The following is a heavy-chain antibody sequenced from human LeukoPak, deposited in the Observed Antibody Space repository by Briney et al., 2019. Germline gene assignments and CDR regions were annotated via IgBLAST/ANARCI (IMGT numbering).Heavy chain of an antibody. V-gene: IGHV3-23*01. J-gene: IGHJ4*02. Sequence: GGSLRLSCAVSGFTFSSSAMSWVRLAPGKGLEWVSGIGGSGAGTYYAVSVKGRFTISRDNSKNTLYLQMNSLRAEDTAVYYCATTLHSGYYDLYWGRGTLVTVSS. CDR3: ATTLHSGYYDLY. CDR2: IGGSGAGT. D-gene: IGHD3-22*01. CDR1: GFTFSSSA.